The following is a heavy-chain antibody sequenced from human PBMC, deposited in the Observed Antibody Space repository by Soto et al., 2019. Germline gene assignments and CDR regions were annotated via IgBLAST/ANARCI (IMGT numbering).Heavy chain of an antibody. Sequence: GGSLRLSCAVSGFTFSIYAMHWVRQAPGKGLECVAVMSYDGSNKYYADSVKGRFTISRDNSKNTLYLQMNSLRAEDTAVYYCAKAASRVLVGTHDHWGQGTLVTVYS. CDR2: MSYDGSNK. CDR1: GFTFSIYA. D-gene: IGHD1-7*01. V-gene: IGHV3-30*18. J-gene: IGHJ4*02. CDR3: AKAASRVLVGTHDH.